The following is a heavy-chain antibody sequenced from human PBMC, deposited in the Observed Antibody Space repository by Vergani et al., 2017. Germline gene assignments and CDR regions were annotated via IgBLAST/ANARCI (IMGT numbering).Heavy chain of an antibody. CDR2: IIPILGIA. CDR3: AGRRDCYIYYAFYI. J-gene: IGHJ3*02. CDR1: VGTFSSYT. V-gene: IGHV1-69*02. Sequence: QVQLVQSGAEVKKPGSSVKVSCKASVGTFSSYTISWVRQAPGQGLEWMGRIIPILGIANYAQKFQGRVTITADKSTSTAYMELSSLRSEDTAVYYCAGRRDCYIYYAFYIWGQGTMVTVSS. D-gene: IGHD5-24*01.